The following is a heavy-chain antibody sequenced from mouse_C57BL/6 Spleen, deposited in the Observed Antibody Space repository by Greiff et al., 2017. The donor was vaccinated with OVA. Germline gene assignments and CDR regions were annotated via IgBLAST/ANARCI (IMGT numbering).Heavy chain of an antibody. Sequence: EVQLQQSGPELVKPGASVKISCKASGYTFTDYYMNWVKQSHGKSLEWIGDINPNNGGTSYNQKFKGKATLTVDKSSSTAYMELRSLTSEDSAVYYCARDYGRGLAYWGQGTLVTVSA. J-gene: IGHJ3*01. D-gene: IGHD1-1*01. V-gene: IGHV1-26*01. CDR1: GYTFTDYY. CDR3: ARDYGRGLAY. CDR2: INPNNGGT.